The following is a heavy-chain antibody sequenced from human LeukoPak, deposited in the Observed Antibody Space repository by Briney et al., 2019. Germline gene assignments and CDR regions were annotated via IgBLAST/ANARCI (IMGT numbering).Heavy chain of an antibody. D-gene: IGHD2-2*01. J-gene: IGHJ4*02. CDR1: GFTFSTYA. V-gene: IGHV3-23*01. Sequence: GGSLRLSCAASGFTFSTYAMSWVRQAPGKGVEWVSAITDSGGHTYYADSVKGRFTIYRDNSKNTLYLQMNSLRAEDTAVYYCAKESCSSRCNFDYWGQGTLVTVSS. CDR3: AKESCSSRCNFDY. CDR2: ITDSGGHT.